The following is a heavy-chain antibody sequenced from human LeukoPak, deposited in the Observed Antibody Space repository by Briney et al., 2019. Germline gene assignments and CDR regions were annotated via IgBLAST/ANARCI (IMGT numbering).Heavy chain of an antibody. V-gene: IGHV3-73*01. Sequence: PGGSLRLFCAASGFTFSGSAMHWVRQASGKGLEWVGRIRSKANSYATAYAASVKGRFTISRDDSKNTAYLQMNSLKTEDTAVYYCTLWFGELLSIPNPDAFDIWGQGTMVTVSS. CDR2: IRSKANSYAT. CDR1: GFTFSGSA. D-gene: IGHD3-10*01. J-gene: IGHJ3*02. CDR3: TLWFGELLSIPNPDAFDI.